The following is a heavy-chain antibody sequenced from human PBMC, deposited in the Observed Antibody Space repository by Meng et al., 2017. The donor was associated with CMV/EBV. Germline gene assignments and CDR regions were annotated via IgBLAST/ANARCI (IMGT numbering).Heavy chain of an antibody. D-gene: IGHD2-15*01. V-gene: IGHV4-4*07. CDR3: ARSMVVAGDWFDP. CDR2: IYTSGST. Sequence: HVQMRESGPSLVKPSRTLSLTLTGPGGSISSSDWSWIRQPAGKGLEWIGRIYTSGSTNYNPSLKSRVTMSVDTSKNQFSLKLSSVTAADTAVYYCARSMVVAGDWFDPWGQGTLVTVSS. CDR1: GGSISSSD. J-gene: IGHJ5*02.